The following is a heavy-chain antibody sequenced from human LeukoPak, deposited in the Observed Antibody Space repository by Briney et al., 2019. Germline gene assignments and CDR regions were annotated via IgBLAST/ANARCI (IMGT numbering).Heavy chain of an antibody. V-gene: IGHV4-39*01. D-gene: IGHD2-2*01. Sequence: PSETLSLTCIVSGGSISSSSYYWGWLRQPPGKGLEWFGSIYYSGSTYYNPSLKSRVTISVDTSKNQFSLKLSSVTAADTALYYCARLVGYCSSTSCRGGILFDYWGQGTLVTVSS. CDR3: ARLVGYCSSTSCRGGILFDY. J-gene: IGHJ4*02. CDR1: GGSISSSSYY. CDR2: IYYSGST.